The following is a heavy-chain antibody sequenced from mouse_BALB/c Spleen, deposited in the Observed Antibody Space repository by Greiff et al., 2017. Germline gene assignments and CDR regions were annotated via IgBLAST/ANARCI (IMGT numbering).Heavy chain of an antibody. V-gene: IGHV14-4*02. CDR3: NAWGGNYFPFDY. CDR2: IDPENGDT. D-gene: IGHD2-1*01. Sequence: VQLQQSGAELVRSGASVKLSCTASGFNIKDYYMHWVKQRPEQGLEWIGWIDPENGDTEYAPKFQGKATMTADPSSNTAYLQLSSLTSEDTAVYYCNAWGGNYFPFDYWGQGTTLTVSS. J-gene: IGHJ2*01. CDR1: GFNIKDYY.